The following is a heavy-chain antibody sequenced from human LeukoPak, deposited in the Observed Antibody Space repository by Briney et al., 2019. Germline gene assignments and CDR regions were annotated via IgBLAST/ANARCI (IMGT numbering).Heavy chain of an antibody. D-gene: IGHD3-3*01. J-gene: IGHJ4*02. V-gene: IGHV1-2*02. Sequence: ASVKVSCKASGYTFTGYYMHWVRQAPGQGHEWMGWINPNSGGTNYAQKFQGRVTMTRDTSISTAYMELSRLRSDDTAVYYCAREEGMRGYDFWSGEPDDYWGQGTLVTVSS. CDR3: AREEGMRGYDFWSGEPDDY. CDR1: GYTFTGYY. CDR2: INPNSGGT.